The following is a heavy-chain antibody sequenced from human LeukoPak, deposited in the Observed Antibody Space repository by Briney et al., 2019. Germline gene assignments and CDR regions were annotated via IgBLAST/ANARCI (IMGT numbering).Heavy chain of an antibody. CDR3: AKDRYSSSWLYYYYMDV. D-gene: IGHD6-13*01. Sequence: GGSLRLSCAASGFTFDDYGMSWVRQAPGKGLEWVSGINWNGGSTGYADSVKGRFTISRDNSKNTLYLQMNSLRAEDTAVYYCAKDRYSSSWLYYYYMDVWGKGTTVTISS. J-gene: IGHJ6*03. CDR1: GFTFDDYG. CDR2: INWNGGST. V-gene: IGHV3-20*04.